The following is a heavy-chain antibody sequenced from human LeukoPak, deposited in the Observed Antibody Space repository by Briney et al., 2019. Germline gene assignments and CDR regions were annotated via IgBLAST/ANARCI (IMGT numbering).Heavy chain of an antibody. J-gene: IGHJ4*02. CDR1: GGSISSGGYS. V-gene: IGHV4-30-2*01. D-gene: IGHD3-10*01. CDR3: ARAGTMVRGVISWYFDY. Sequence: SETLSLTCAVSGGSISSGGYSWSWIRQPPGKGLEWIGYIYHSGSTYYNPSLKSRVTISVDRSKNQFSLKLSSVTAADTAVYYCARAGTMVRGVISWYFDYWGQGTLVTVSS. CDR2: IYHSGST.